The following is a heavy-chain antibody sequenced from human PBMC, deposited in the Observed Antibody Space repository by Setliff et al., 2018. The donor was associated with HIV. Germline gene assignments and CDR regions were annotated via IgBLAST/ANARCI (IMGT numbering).Heavy chain of an antibody. Sequence: GASVKVSCKASGYTFSDYFLHWVRQAPGQGLEWMGWISPNNCETTLPQRFRGRVTMTRDTSINTAYMELSGLRSDDTAVYYCARQLSNSLESWGQGTPVTVSS. CDR2: ISPNNCET. J-gene: IGHJ4*02. CDR3: ARQLSNSLES. D-gene: IGHD1-1*01. CDR1: GYTFSDYF. V-gene: IGHV1-2*02.